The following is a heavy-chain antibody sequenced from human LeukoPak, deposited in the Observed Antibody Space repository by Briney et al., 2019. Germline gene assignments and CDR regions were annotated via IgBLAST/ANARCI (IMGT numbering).Heavy chain of an antibody. CDR1: GGSFSGYY. CDR2: INHSAST. J-gene: IGHJ5*02. V-gene: IGHV4-34*01. D-gene: IGHD3-10*01. Sequence: SETLSLTCAVYGGSFSGYYWSWIRQPPGKGLEWIGEINHSASTNYNPSLKSRVTISIDTSKNQFSLKLSSVTAADTAVYYCARRGPPRTMLRGVKSGWFDPWGQGTLVTVSS. CDR3: ARRGPPRTMLRGVKSGWFDP.